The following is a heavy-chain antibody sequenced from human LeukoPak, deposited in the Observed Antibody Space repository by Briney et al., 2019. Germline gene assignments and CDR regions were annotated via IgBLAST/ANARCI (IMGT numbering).Heavy chain of an antibody. CDR1: GFIFNSYA. Sequence: GGSLRLSCAASGFIFNSYAMSWVRQAPGKGLEWISYISSTSGTTYYADSVKGRFTISRDNAKRSLYLQMNSLRAEDTAVYYCASVYVTPSYYYYYYMDVWGKGTTVTVS. CDR2: ISSTSGTT. CDR3: ASVYVTPSYYYYYYMDV. V-gene: IGHV3-48*01. J-gene: IGHJ6*03. D-gene: IGHD2-21*02.